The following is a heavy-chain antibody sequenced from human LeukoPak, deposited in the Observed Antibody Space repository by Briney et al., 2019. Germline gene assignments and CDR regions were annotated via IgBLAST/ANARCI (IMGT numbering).Heavy chain of an antibody. CDR1: GFTFSSYS. J-gene: IGHJ6*03. Sequence: GGSLRLSCAASGFTFSSYSMNWVRQAPGKGLQWVSYISSSSSTIYYADSVKGRFTISRDNAKNSLYLQMNGLRAEDTAVYYCGALDYYYYMDIWGKGTTVTVSS. V-gene: IGHV3-48*01. CDR3: GALDYYYYMDI. CDR2: ISSSSSTI.